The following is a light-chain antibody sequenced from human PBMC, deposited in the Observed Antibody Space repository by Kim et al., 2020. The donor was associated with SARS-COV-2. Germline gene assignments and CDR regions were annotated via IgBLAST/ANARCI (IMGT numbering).Light chain of an antibody. J-gene: IGLJ2*01. CDR1: NIGSKN. CDR3: QVWDSSSDHVV. Sequence: SYELTQPPSVSVAPGKTARITCGGNNIGSKNVHWYQRKPGQAPVLVIYYDSDRPSGIPERFSGSNSGNTATLTISRVEAGDEADYYCQVWDSSSDHVVFG. V-gene: IGLV3-21*04. CDR2: YDS.